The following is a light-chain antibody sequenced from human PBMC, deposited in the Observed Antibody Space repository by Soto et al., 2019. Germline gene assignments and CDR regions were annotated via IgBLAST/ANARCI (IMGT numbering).Light chain of an antibody. Sequence: EIPIFPFPSSLSPCVGDRLSNAFRASQSISSWLAWYQQKPGTAPKLLIYKASTLQSGVPSRFSGSGSGTEFTLTISSLQPDDSATYYCQQYNDNWTFGQGTKVDIK. V-gene: IGKV1-5*03. J-gene: IGKJ1*01. CDR2: KAS. CDR1: QSISSW. CDR3: QQYNDNWT.